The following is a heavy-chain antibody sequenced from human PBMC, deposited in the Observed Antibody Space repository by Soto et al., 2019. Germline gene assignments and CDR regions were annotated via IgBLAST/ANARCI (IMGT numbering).Heavy chain of an antibody. Sequence: PSETLSLTCTVSGGSISSYYWSWIRQPPGKGLEWIGYIYYSGSTNYNPSLKSRVTISVDTSKNQFSLKLSSVTAADTAVYYCARVPSSASYFDYWGQGTLVTVSS. V-gene: IGHV4-59*12. CDR1: GGSISSYY. J-gene: IGHJ4*02. D-gene: IGHD3-10*01. CDR3: ARVPSSASYFDY. CDR2: IYYSGST.